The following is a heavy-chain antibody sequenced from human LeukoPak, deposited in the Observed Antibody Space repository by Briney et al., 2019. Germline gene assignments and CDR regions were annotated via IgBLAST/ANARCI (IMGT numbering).Heavy chain of an antibody. CDR1: GVSFVDYY. CDR3: TRMTTGHDY. D-gene: IGHD4-17*01. V-gene: IGHV4-34*01. Sequence: PSETLSLTCVVSGVSFVDYYWSWVRQTPGKGLEWLGEINHSGYTNDSPSLKSRVTLSIATSRKQSSRHLRSVTVADAGIYSCTRMTTGHDYWGQGTLVTVSS. J-gene: IGHJ4*02. CDR2: INHSGYT.